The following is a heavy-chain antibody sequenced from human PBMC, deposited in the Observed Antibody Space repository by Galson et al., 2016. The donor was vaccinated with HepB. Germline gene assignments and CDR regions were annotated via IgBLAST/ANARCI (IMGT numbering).Heavy chain of an antibody. CDR2: KYYSGNT. CDR1: GDSIRNYY. J-gene: IGHJ2*01. Sequence: SETLSLTCTVSGDSIRNYYWSWIRQPPGKGLEWIGYKYYSGNTKYNPSLKSRVTTSVDTSKNQFSLKLRSVTAADTAVFYCASFSSTGLIEWYFDVWGRGTLVPVSS. V-gene: IGHV4-59*01. CDR3: ASFSSTGLIEWYFDV. D-gene: IGHD3-16*01.